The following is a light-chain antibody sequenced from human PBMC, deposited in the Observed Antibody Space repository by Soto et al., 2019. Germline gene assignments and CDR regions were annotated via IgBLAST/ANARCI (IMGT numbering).Light chain of an antibody. Sequence: QMTQSPSTVSASVGDTPTPTPHPPHTTSSWLAWYQHKPGKAPKLLIYKASSLESGVPSRFSGSGSGTEFTLTNSTLQPDDFATYYCQQYDGYWTCGQGTKVDIK. CDR1: HTTSSW. V-gene: IGKV1-5*03. CDR3: QQYDGYWT. J-gene: IGKJ1*01. CDR2: KAS.